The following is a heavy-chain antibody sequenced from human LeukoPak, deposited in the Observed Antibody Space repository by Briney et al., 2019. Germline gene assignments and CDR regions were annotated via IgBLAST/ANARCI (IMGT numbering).Heavy chain of an antibody. CDR1: GFTFSTSA. CDR2: IDLDSSHI. J-gene: IGHJ4*02. CDR3: ARDPERYLRVCHYDY. D-gene: IGHD1-1*01. Sequence: PGESLRLSCAASGFTFSTSAMNWVRQAPGKGLEWVSSIDLDSSHIYYSASVRGRFTISRDNARNSLYLQMNSLRVEDTAVYYCARDPERYLRVCHYDYWGQGTLVAVSS. V-gene: IGHV3-21*01.